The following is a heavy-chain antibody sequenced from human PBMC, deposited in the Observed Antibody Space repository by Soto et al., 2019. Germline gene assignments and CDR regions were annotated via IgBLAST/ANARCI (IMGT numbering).Heavy chain of an antibody. V-gene: IGHV4-34*01. CDR3: AGGHMAARGFPVYKFWGMDV. CDR1: GGSFSGYY. J-gene: IGHJ6*02. Sequence: QVQLQQWGAGLLKPSETLSLTCAVYGGSFSGYYWSWIRQPPGKGLEWNGEINHSGSTNYNPSLKSRVPISLDTSKHHFSLKRSYVPAANTGVYYCAGGHMAARGFPVYKFWGMDVWGQGTKVTVSS. CDR2: INHSGST. D-gene: IGHD6-6*01.